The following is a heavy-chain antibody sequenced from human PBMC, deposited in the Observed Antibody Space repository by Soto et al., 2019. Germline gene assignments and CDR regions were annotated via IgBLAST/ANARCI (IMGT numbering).Heavy chain of an antibody. Sequence: ASVKVSCKASGYTFTSYAMHWVRQAPGQRLEWMGWINAGNGNTKYSQKFQGRVTITRDTSASTAYMELSGLRSEDTAVYYCAIGQRWLQLYGMDVCGQGSTVIVSS. V-gene: IGHV1-3*01. J-gene: IGHJ6*02. CDR1: GYTFTSYA. CDR3: AIGQRWLQLYGMDV. D-gene: IGHD1-1*01. CDR2: INAGNGNT.